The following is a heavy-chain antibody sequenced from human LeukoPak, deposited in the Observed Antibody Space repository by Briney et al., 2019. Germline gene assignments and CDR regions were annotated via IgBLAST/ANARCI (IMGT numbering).Heavy chain of an antibody. CDR2: ISYDGGNK. CDR3: ARRQSLGWPFDY. V-gene: IGHV3-30*04. CDR1: GFTFSRSA. D-gene: IGHD6-19*01. Sequence: PGGSLRLSCAASGFTFSRSAMHWVRQAPGKGLEWVAIISYDGGNKYYADSVKGRFTISRDNSKNTLYLQMNSLRAEDTAVYYCARRQSLGWPFDYWGQGTLVTVSS. J-gene: IGHJ4*02.